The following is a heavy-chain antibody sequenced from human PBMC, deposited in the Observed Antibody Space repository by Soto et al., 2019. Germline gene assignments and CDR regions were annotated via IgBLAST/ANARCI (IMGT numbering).Heavy chain of an antibody. Sequence: GGSLRLSCAASGFTFSSYAMSWVRQAPGKGLEWVSAISGSGGSTYYADSVKGRFTISRDNSKNTLYLQMNSLRAEDTAVYYCAKDASFDIVVVVAATRSEGPLNKYSTVTTGLGYFDYWGQGTLVTVSS. CDR1: GFTFSSYA. V-gene: IGHV3-23*01. CDR2: ISGSGGST. D-gene: IGHD2-15*01. J-gene: IGHJ4*02. CDR3: AKDASFDIVVVVAATRSEGPLNKYSTVTTGLGYFDY.